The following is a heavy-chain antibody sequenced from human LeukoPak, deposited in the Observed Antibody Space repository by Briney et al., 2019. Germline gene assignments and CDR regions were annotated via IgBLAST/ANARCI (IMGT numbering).Heavy chain of an antibody. Sequence: PSETLSLTCAVYGGSFSDYFWSWIRQPPGKGLEWIGEISHSGSTTYNPSLRSRVTISVDTSKNQFSLKLSSVTAADTAVYYCAREGGIYIRNFDYWGQGTLVTVSS. V-gene: IGHV4-34*01. J-gene: IGHJ4*02. D-gene: IGHD3-16*01. CDR1: GGSFSDYF. CDR2: ISHSGST. CDR3: AREGGIYIRNFDY.